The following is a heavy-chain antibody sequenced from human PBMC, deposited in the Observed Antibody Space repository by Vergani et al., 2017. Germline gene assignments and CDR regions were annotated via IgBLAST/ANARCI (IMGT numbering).Heavy chain of an antibody. CDR3: ASINSSGWRGAAFDI. V-gene: IGHV4-34*01. J-gene: IGHJ3*02. Sequence: QVQLQQWGAGLLKPSVTLSLTCAVYGGSFSGYYWSWIRQPPGKGLEWIGEINHSGSTNYNPSLKSRVTISVDTSKNQFTLKLSSVTAADTAVYYWASINSSGWRGAAFDIWGQGTMVTVSS. CDR2: INHSGST. D-gene: IGHD6-19*01. CDR1: GGSFSGYY.